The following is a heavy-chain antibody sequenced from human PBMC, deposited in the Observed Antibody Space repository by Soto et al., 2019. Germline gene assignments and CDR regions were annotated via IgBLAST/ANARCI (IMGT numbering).Heavy chain of an antibody. CDR1: GGSFSPYF. CDR2: INHSGST. J-gene: IGHJ6*03. V-gene: IGHV4-34*01. CDR3: ARQGYYYYMDV. Sequence: SETLSLTCAVYGGSFSPYFWSWIRQPPGKGLEWIGEINHSGSTNYNPSLTRRATLSEDTSKNQFSLKLSSVTAADTAVYYCARQGYYYYMDVWGKGTTVTVSS.